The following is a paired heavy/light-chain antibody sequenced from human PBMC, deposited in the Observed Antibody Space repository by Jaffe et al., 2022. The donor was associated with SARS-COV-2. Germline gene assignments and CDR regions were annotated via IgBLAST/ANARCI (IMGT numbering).Heavy chain of an antibody. CDR1: GFTFSSYG. CDR2: IWYDGSNK. J-gene: IGHJ6*02. V-gene: IGHV3-33*01. CDR3: LCNYGSGSYYKNSSHHATYYGMDV. Sequence: QVQLVESGGGVVQPGRSLRLSCAASGFTFSSYGMHWVRQAPGKGLEWVAVIWYDGSNKYYADSVKGRFTISRDNSKNTLYLQMNSLRAEDTAVYYCLCNYGSGSYYKNSSHHATYYGMDVWGQGTTVTVSS. D-gene: IGHD3-10*01.
Light chain of an antibody. Sequence: DIQMTQSPSSLSASVGDRVTITCQASQDISNYLNWYQQKPGKAPKLLIYDASNLETGVPSRFSGSGSGTDFTFTISSLQPEDIATYYCQQYDNPAFTFGPGTKVDIK. J-gene: IGKJ3*01. CDR3: QQYDNPAFT. CDR1: QDISNY. CDR2: DAS. V-gene: IGKV1-33*01.